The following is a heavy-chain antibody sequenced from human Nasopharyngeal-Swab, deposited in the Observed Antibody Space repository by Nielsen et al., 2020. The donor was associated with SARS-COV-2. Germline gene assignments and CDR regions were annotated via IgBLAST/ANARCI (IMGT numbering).Heavy chain of an antibody. CDR2: FDPEDGET. CDR1: GYTLTELS. CDR3: ATVRAYYDILTGYSLPYGMDV. D-gene: IGHD3-9*01. Sequence: ASVKVSCKVSGYTLTELSMHWVRHAPGKGVEWMGGFDPEDGETIYAQKFQGRVTMTEDTSTDKAYMELSSLRSEDTAVYYCATVRAYYDILTGYSLPYGMDVWGQGTTVTVSS. J-gene: IGHJ6*02. V-gene: IGHV1-24*01.